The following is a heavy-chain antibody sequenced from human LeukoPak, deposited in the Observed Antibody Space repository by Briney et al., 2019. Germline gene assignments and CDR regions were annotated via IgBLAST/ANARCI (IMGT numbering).Heavy chain of an antibody. V-gene: IGHV1-46*01. CDR2: INPSGGST. J-gene: IGHJ3*02. CDR3: ARGEAFGLLLPDAFDI. CDR1: GYTFTSYY. D-gene: IGHD3-22*01. Sequence: ASVKVSCKASGYTFTSYYMHWVRQAPGQGLEWIGIINPSGGSTSYAQKFQGRVTMTRDTSTSTVYMELSSLRSEDTAVYYCARGEAFGLLLPDAFDIWGQGTMVTVSS.